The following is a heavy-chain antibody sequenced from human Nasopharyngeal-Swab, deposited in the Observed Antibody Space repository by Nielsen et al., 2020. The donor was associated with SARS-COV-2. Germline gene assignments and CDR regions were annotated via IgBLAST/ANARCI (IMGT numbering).Heavy chain of an antibody. D-gene: IGHD3-9*01. Sequence: SETLSLTCTVSGGSVSSGSYYWSWIRQPPGKGLEWIGYIYYTGSTNYNASLKSRVTISADTSKNQFSLKLSSVTAADKAVYYCARAPLTIFEYYFDYWGQGTLVTVSS. V-gene: IGHV4-61*01. CDR1: GGSVSSGSYY. CDR2: IYYTGST. CDR3: ARAPLTIFEYYFDY. J-gene: IGHJ4*02.